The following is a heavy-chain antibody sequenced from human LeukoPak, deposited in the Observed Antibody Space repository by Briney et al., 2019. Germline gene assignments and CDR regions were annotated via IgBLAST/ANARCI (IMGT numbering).Heavy chain of an antibody. CDR3: ARVRRVGATPFDY. D-gene: IGHD1-26*01. Sequence: SETLSLTCTVSGGSISSGYYWGWIRPPPGKGVEGIGIFYQSGSTYYNPSLKRRVTISLDTSTNPFSLKLSSVTAADTAVYYCARVRRVGATPFDYCGQGTLVTVSS. V-gene: IGHV4-38-2*02. CDR1: GGSISSGYY. J-gene: IGHJ4*02. CDR2: FYQSGST.